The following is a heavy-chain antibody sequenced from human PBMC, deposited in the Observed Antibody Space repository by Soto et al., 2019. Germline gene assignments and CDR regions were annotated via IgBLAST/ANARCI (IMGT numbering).Heavy chain of an antibody. J-gene: IGHJ6*03. CDR2: ISGSGEST. CDR3: AKDLYYDFWSKDYMDV. D-gene: IGHD3-3*01. Sequence: EVQLLESGGGLVQPGGSLRLSCAASGFAFSSYAMTWVRQAPGKGLEWVSAISGSGESTYYADSVKGRFTISRDSSKSTLYLQMNSLRAEDTSVYYCAKDLYYDFWSKDYMDVWGKGTTVTVSS. CDR1: GFAFSSYA. V-gene: IGHV3-23*01.